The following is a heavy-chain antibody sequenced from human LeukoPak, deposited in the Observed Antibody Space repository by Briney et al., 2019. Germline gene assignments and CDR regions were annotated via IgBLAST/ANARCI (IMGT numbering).Heavy chain of an antibody. CDR2: IYFSGST. CDR1: GGSISSYY. D-gene: IGHD1-20*01. J-gene: IGHJ4*02. V-gene: IGHV4-59*08. Sequence: SETLSLTCTVSGGSISSYYWSWIRQPPGKGLEWIGYIYFSGSTNYNPSLKSRVTISVDTSKNQFSLQLNSVTAADTAVYYCARHAITGAFDYWGQGTLATVSS. CDR3: ARHAITGAFDY.